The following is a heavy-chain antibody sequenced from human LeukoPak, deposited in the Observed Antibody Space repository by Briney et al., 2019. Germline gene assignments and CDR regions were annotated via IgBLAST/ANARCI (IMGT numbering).Heavy chain of an antibody. CDR1: GFTFSSYG. V-gene: IGHV3-33*01. Sequence: GRSLRLSCAASGFTFSSYGVHWVRQAPGKGLEWVAVIWYDGSNKYYADSVKGRFTISRDNSKNTLYLQVNSLRAEDTAVYYCARDGPNIVVVPAAIRRYYYYGMDVWGQGTTVTVSS. J-gene: IGHJ6*02. CDR2: IWYDGSNK. D-gene: IGHD2-2*02. CDR3: ARDGPNIVVVPAAIRRYYYYGMDV.